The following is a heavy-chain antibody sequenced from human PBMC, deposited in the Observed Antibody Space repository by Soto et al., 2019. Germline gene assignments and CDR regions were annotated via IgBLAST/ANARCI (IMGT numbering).Heavy chain of an antibody. V-gene: IGHV1-3*01. CDR3: AKDPPGTDQNFDY. CDR2: INAGNGNT. Sequence: ASVKVSCKASGYTFTSYAMHWVRQAPGQRLEWMGWINAGNGNTKYSQKFQGRVTITRDTSASTAYMELSSLRSEDTAVYYCAKDPPGTDQNFDYWGQGTLVPVFS. J-gene: IGHJ4*02. CDR1: GYTFTSYA. D-gene: IGHD1-1*01.